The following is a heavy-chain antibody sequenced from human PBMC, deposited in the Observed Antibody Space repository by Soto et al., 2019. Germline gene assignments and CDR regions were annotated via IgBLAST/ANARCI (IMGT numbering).Heavy chain of an antibody. V-gene: IGHV1-46*01. Sequence: VKVSCKASGGTFGNSAISWVRQAPGQGREWMGIINPSGGSTSYAQKFQGRVTMTRDTSTSTVYMELSSLRSEDTAVYYCARDQDGSGSYCLHWGQGTLVTVSS. CDR3: ARDQDGSGSYCLH. D-gene: IGHD3-10*01. CDR2: INPSGGST. J-gene: IGHJ4*02. CDR1: GGTFGNSA.